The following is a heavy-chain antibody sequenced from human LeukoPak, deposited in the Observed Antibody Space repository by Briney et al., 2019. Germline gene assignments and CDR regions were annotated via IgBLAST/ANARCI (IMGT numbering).Heavy chain of an antibody. CDR2: IYYSGST. Sequence: SETLSLTCTVSGGSFSSGSYYWSWIRQPPGKGLEWIVYIYYSGSTNYNPSLKSRVTISVDTSKNQFYLKLSSVNDADTAVYSCEGSKPDAFDIWGQGTMVTVSS. CDR3: EGSKPDAFDI. CDR1: GGSFSSGSYY. V-gene: IGHV4-61*01. J-gene: IGHJ3*02. D-gene: IGHD1-26*01.